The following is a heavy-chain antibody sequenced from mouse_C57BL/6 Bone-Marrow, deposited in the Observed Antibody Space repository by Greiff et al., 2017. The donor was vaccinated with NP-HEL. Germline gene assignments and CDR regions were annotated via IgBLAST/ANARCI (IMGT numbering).Heavy chain of an antibody. CDR2: IYPRSGNT. CDR3: ARGGYDYWFAY. D-gene: IGHD2-4*01. V-gene: IGHV1-81*01. CDR1: GYTFTSYG. Sequence: QVQLQQSGAELARPGASVKLSCKASGYTFTSYGTSWVKQRTGQGLEWIGEIYPRSGNTYYNEKFKGKATLTADKSSSTAYMELRSLTSEDSAVYFCARGGYDYWFAYWGQGTLVTVSA. J-gene: IGHJ3*01.